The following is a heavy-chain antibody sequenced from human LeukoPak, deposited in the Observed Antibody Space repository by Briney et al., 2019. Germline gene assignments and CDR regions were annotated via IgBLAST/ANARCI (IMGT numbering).Heavy chain of an antibody. D-gene: IGHD4-17*01. Sequence: GASVKVSCKASGYTFTGYYMHWVRQAPGQGREWMGWINPNSGGTNYAQKFQGRVTMTRDTSISTAYMELSRLRSDDTAVYYCAREPHYGDDNDAFDIWGQGTMVTVSS. V-gene: IGHV1-2*02. CDR2: INPNSGGT. CDR3: AREPHYGDDNDAFDI. J-gene: IGHJ3*02. CDR1: GYTFTGYY.